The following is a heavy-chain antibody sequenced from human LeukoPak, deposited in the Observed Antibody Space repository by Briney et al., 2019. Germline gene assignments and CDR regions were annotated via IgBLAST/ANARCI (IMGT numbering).Heavy chain of an antibody. CDR2: INPSGGST. J-gene: IGHJ4*02. V-gene: IGHV1-46*01. Sequence: ASVNVSCKTSGYTFTRYYMHWMRQAPGQGLEWMGVINPSGGSTSHAQKFQGRVTMTRDTSTSTVYMELSSLRSEDTAVYYCARLGGDGYMGIFDYWGQGTLVTVSS. D-gene: IGHD5-24*01. CDR3: ARLGGDGYMGIFDY. CDR1: GYTFTRYY.